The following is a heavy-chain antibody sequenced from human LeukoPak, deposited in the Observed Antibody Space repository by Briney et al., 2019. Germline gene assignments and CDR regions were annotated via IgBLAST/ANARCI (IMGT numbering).Heavy chain of an antibody. CDR3: ARWDYSSLDY. Sequence: ETLSLTCTVSGDSISSYYWSWIRQPPGKGLEWIGYVYYTGSTNYNPSLKSRVTISVDRSKNLFSLKLNSVTAADTAMYYCARWDYSSLDYWGQGTLVTVSS. V-gene: IGHV4-59*01. CDR1: GDSISSYY. CDR2: VYYTGST. J-gene: IGHJ4*02. D-gene: IGHD6-13*01.